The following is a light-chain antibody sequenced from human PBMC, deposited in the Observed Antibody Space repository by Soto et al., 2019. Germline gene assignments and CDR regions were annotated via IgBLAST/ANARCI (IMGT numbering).Light chain of an antibody. CDR2: GAS. J-gene: IGKJ1*01. CDR1: QSLTRN. CDR3: QHSYSTPRT. Sequence: EIVMTQSPATLSVSPGERVTLSCRASQSLTRNLAWYQHKPGQAPRLLIYGASSRATGIPDRFSGSGSGTDFTLTISRLEPEDFATYFCQHSYSTPRTFGQGTKVDIK. V-gene: IGKV3D-15*01.